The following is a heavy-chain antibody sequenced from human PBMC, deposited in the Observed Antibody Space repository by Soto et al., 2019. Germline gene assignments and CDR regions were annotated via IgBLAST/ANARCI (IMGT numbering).Heavy chain of an antibody. V-gene: IGHV4-34*01. Sequence: SETLSLTCAVYGGSISGYYWSWIRQPPGKGLEWIGEINHSGSTNYNPSLKSRVTISVDTSKNQFSLKLSSVTAADTAVYYCARVGRTYYYYYMDVWGKGTSVTVSS. J-gene: IGHJ6*03. CDR2: INHSGST. CDR1: GGSISGYY. CDR3: ARVGRTYYYYYMDV.